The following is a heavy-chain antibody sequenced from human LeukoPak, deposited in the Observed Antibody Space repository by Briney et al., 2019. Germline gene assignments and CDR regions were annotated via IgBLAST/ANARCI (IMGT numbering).Heavy chain of an antibody. J-gene: IGHJ4*02. CDR3: ARESLGMVTENFDY. CDR2: INPSGGST. D-gene: IGHD5-18*01. CDR1: GYTFTSYD. V-gene: IGHV1-46*01. Sequence: VASVKVSCKASGYTFTSYDMHWVRQAPGQGLEWMGIINPSGGSTSYAQKFQGRVTMTRDMSTSTVYMEMSRLRYEDTAVYYCARESLGMVTENFDYWGKGTLVTVSS.